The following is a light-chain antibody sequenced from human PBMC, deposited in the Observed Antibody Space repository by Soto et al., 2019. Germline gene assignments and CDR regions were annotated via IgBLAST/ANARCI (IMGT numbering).Light chain of an antibody. CDR2: GAS. Sequence: EILLTQSPGTLSLSPGERATLSCRASQSVRNSYLAWYQQKPGQAPRLLIYGASGRATGIPERFSGSGSGTDFTLTISRLEPEDFAVYYWQQYGSSPYTFGQGTKLEI. CDR1: QSVRNSY. CDR3: QQYGSSPYT. V-gene: IGKV3-20*01. J-gene: IGKJ2*01.